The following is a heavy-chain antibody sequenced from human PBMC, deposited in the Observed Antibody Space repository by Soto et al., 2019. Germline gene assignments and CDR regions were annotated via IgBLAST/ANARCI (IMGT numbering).Heavy chain of an antibody. D-gene: IGHD1-1*01. CDR2: INPSGGST. CDR3: AIPSLPWSPDAFDI. Sequence: ASVKVSCKASGYIFTSYYMHCLRQPPGQGLEWMGIINPSGGSTSYARKFQGRVTMTRDTSTSTVHMELSSLRSEDTAVYYCAIPSLPWSPDAFDIWGQGTMVTVSS. V-gene: IGHV1-46*01. CDR1: GYIFTSYY. J-gene: IGHJ3*02.